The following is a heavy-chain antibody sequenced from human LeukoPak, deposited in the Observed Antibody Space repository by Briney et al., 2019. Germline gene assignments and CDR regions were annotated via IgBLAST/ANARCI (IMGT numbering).Heavy chain of an antibody. Sequence: SETLSLTCTVSGGSISSYYWSWIRQPPGQGLEWIGYIYYSGSTNYNPSLKSRVTISVDTSKNQFSLKLSSVTAADTAVYYCARVPRLSGSYYGNYYYGMDVWGQGTTVTVSS. D-gene: IGHD1-26*01. CDR3: ARVPRLSGSYYGNYYYGMDV. CDR2: IYYSGST. CDR1: GGSISSYY. V-gene: IGHV4-59*01. J-gene: IGHJ6*02.